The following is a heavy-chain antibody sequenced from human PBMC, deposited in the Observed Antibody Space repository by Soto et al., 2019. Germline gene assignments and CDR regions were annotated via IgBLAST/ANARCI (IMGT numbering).Heavy chain of an antibody. CDR2: VSIGGST. CDR1: GFPFSIYA. J-gene: IGHJ4*02. D-gene: IGHD2-21*02. CDR3: AKRRGDGGHFDY. Sequence: GGSLRLSCAASGFPFSIYAMGWVRQGPGKGLEWVAVVSIGGSTHYADSVRGRFTISRDNSKNTLSLQMNSLTAEDTAVYFCAKRRGDGGHFDYWGQGARVTVSS. V-gene: IGHV3-23*01.